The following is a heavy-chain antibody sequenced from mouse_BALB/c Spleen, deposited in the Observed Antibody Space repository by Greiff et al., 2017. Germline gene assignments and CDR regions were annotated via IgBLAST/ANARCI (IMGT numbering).Heavy chain of an antibody. D-gene: IGHD3-3*01. CDR2: ISYDGSN. V-gene: IGHV3-6*02. CDR3: AREGGHDAMDY. J-gene: IGHJ4*01. CDR1: GYSITSGYY. Sequence: EVQLQESGPGLVKPSQSLSLTCSVTGYSITSGYYWNWIRQFPGNKLEWMGYISYDGSNNYNPSLKNRISITRDTSKNQFFLKLNSVTTEDTATYYCAREGGHDAMDYWGQGTSVTVSS.